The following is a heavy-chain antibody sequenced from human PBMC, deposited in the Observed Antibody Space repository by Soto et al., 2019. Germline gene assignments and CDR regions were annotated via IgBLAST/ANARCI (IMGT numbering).Heavy chain of an antibody. J-gene: IGHJ4*02. CDR2: INPSGDST. D-gene: IGHD7-27*01. CDR3: ARDWALDY. CDR1: GYTFNAYS. V-gene: IGHV1-46*02. Sequence: QVQLVQSGSEVKRPGTSEKVSCKAAGYTFNAYSMHWVRQAPGQGLEWMGMINPSGDSTTYAQNFQGRVTMTRDTSTTTVYMELSGLRSEDTAVYYCARDWALDYWGQGTLVTVSS.